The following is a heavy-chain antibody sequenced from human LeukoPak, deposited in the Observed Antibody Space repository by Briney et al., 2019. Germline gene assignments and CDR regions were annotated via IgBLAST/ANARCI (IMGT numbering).Heavy chain of an antibody. CDR1: GFTFSSYG. Sequence: GGSLRLSCAASGFTFSSYGMHWVRQAPGKGLEWVAVISYDGSNKYYADSVKGRFTISRDNSKNTLYLQMNSLRAEDTAVYYCAKANEYYDSSGYFDYWGQGTLVTVSS. CDR2: ISYDGSNK. D-gene: IGHD3-22*01. V-gene: IGHV3-30*18. J-gene: IGHJ4*02. CDR3: AKANEYYDSSGYFDY.